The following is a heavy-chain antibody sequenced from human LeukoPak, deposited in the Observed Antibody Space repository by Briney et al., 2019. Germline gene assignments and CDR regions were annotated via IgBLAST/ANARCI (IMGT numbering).Heavy chain of an antibody. V-gene: IGHV3-72*01. CDR2: TRDKAKSHTT. CDR1: GFTFSDHH. CDR3: ARAISGSYHDY. Sequence: GGSLRLSCAASGFTFSDHHIDWVRQAPGKGLEWVGRTRDKAKSHTTEYAASVKGRFTISRDDSKNSLYLQMNSLKTEDTAVYYCARAISGSYHDYWGQGTLVTVSS. J-gene: IGHJ4*02. D-gene: IGHD1-26*01.